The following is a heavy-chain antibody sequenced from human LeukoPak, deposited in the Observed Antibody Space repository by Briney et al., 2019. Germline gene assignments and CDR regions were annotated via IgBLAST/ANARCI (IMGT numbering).Heavy chain of an antibody. CDR3: ANNYCSGGSCYRDYYYYGMDV. Sequence: GGSLRLSCAASGFTLSSYAMSWVRQAPGKGLEWVSAISGSGGSTYYADSVKGRFTISRDNSKTTLYLQMNSLRAEDTAVYYCANNYCSGGSCYRDYYYYGMDVWGQGTTVTVSS. CDR2: ISGSGGST. CDR1: GFTLSSYA. D-gene: IGHD2-15*01. J-gene: IGHJ6*02. V-gene: IGHV3-23*01.